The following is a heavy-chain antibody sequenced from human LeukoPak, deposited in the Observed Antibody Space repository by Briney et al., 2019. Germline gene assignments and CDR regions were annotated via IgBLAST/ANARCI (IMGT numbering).Heavy chain of an antibody. CDR1: GGSISSSSYY. CDR3: ARLAVSSSGYRISHFDY. Sequence: SETLSLTCTVSGGSISSSSYYWGWIRQPPGKGLEWIGSIYYSGSTYYNPSLKSRVTISVDTSKNRFSLKLSSVTAADTAVYYCARLAVSSSGYRISHFDYWGQGTLVTVSS. J-gene: IGHJ4*02. CDR2: IYYSGST. V-gene: IGHV4-39*01. D-gene: IGHD3-22*01.